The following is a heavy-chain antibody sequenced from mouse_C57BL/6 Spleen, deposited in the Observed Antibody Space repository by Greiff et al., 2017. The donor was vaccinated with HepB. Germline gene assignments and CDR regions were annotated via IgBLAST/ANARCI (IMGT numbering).Heavy chain of an antibody. Sequence: QVQLQQPGAELVKPGASVKLSCKASGYTFTSYWMQWVKQRPGQGLEWIGEIDPSDSYTNYNQKFKGKATLTVDTSSSTAYMQLSSLTSEDSAVYYCARRPITTVVAEAMDYWGQGTSVTVSS. V-gene: IGHV1-50*01. J-gene: IGHJ4*01. D-gene: IGHD1-1*01. CDR3: ARRPITTVVAEAMDY. CDR2: IDPSDSYT. CDR1: GYTFTSYW.